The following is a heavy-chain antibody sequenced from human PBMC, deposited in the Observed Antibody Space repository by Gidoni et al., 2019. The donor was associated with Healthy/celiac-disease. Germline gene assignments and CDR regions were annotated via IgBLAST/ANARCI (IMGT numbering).Heavy chain of an antibody. D-gene: IGHD3-10*01. CDR3: ARWGLLWFGELFPASGMDV. J-gene: IGHJ6*02. V-gene: IGHV5-10-1*03. Sequence: EVQLVQSGAEVKKPGESLRISCKGSGYSFTSYWISWVRQMPGKGLEWMGRIDPSDSYTNYSPSFQGHVTISADKSISTAYLQWSSLKASDTAMYYCARWGLLWFGELFPASGMDVWGQGTTVTVSS. CDR2: IDPSDSYT. CDR1: GYSFTSYW.